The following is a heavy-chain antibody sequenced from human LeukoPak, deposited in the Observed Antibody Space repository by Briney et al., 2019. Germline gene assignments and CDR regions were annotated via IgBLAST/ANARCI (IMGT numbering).Heavy chain of an antibody. CDR3: TTGVMITFGGVIVFDY. V-gene: IGHV3-15*01. J-gene: IGHJ4*02. CDR2: IKSKTDGGTT. Sequence: GGSLRLSCAASGFTFSNAWMSWVRQAPGKGLEWVDRIKSKTDGGTTDYAAPVKGRFTISRDDSKNTLYLQMNSLKTEDTAVYYCTTGVMITFGGVIVFDYWGQGTLVTVSS. D-gene: IGHD3-16*02. CDR1: GFTFSNAW.